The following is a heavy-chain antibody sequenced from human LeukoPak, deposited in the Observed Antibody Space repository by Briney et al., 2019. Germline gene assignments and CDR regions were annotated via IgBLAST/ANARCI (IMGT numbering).Heavy chain of an antibody. V-gene: IGHV3-23*01. D-gene: IGHD6-13*01. CDR1: GFIFSTYA. J-gene: IGHJ4*02. CDR3: AKDLPYIAAAGILDY. CDR2: ISGSGGST. Sequence: GGSLRLSCAASGFIFSTYAMSWVRQAPGKGLEWVSAISGSGGSTYYADSVKGRFTISRDNSKNTLYLQMNSLRAEDTAVYYCAKDLPYIAAAGILDYWGQGTLVTVSS.